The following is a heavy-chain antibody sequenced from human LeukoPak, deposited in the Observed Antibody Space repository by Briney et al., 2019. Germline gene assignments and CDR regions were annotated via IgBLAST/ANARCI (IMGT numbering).Heavy chain of an antibody. D-gene: IGHD3-10*01. CDR2: IKQDGSEK. Sequence: GGSLRLSCAASGFTFSSYWVSWVRQAPGKGLEWVANIKQDGSEKYYVDSVKGGFTISRDNAKNSLYLQMNSLRAEDTAVYYCARDGSDLEFPHDYWGQGTLVTVSS. J-gene: IGHJ4*02. CDR1: GFTFSSYW. CDR3: ARDGSDLEFPHDY. V-gene: IGHV3-7*01.